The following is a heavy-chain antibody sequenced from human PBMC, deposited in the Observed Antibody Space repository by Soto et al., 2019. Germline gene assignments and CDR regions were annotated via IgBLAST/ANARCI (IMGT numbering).Heavy chain of an antibody. V-gene: IGHV6-1*01. CDR2: TYYRSKWYN. CDR3: ERNRWGNWLDT. CDR1: WYIFSINIAA. Sequence: SQPLXLTWAISWYIFSINIAALNLIRQSPSRGLEWLGRTYYRSKWYNDYAVSVKSRITINPDTSKNQFSLQLNSVTPEDTDVYYCERNRWGNWLDTWGQGTLVTVSS. D-gene: IGHD7-27*01. J-gene: IGHJ5*02.